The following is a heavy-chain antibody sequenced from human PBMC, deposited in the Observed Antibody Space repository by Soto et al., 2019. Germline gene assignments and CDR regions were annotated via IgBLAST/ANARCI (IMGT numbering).Heavy chain of an antibody. D-gene: IGHD3-22*01. CDR2: IYHSGST. J-gene: IGHJ6*01. V-gene: IGHV4-30-2*01. Sequence: WIRKKKGKGLDWIGYIYHSGSTYYNPSLKSRVTISVDRSKNQFSLKLSSVTAADTAVYHGEGSGHYYNTVMDVWRQGTTVIVSS. CDR3: EGSGHYYNTVMDV.